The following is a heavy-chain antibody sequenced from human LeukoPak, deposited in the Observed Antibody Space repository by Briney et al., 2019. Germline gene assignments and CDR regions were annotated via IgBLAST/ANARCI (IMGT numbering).Heavy chain of an antibody. D-gene: IGHD6-19*01. CDR2: IGIRGDT. V-gene: IGHV3-13*01. CDR1: GFTFIDYD. Sequence: GGSLRLSCAASGFTFIDYDMHWVRQVIGKGLEWVSAIGIRGDTHYSGSVKGRFTISRENAESSLYLQMNSLRAEDTAVYYCARGGIQVSGIDEFDYWGQGTLVNVSS. J-gene: IGHJ4*02. CDR3: ARGGIQVSGIDEFDY.